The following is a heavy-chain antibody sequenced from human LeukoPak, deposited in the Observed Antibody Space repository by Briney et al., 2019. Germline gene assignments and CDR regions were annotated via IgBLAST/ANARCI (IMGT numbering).Heavy chain of an antibody. J-gene: IGHJ4*02. Sequence: GGSLRLSCAASGFTFGSYTMNWVRQAPGKGLEWVSSITSSSSYIYYTDSVKGRFTISRDNAKNSLYLQMNSLRPEDTAVYYCAKDDAWLQYGNWGRGTLVTVSS. CDR1: GFTFGSYT. V-gene: IGHV3-21*04. CDR2: ITSSSSYI. CDR3: AKDDAWLQYGN. D-gene: IGHD5-24*01.